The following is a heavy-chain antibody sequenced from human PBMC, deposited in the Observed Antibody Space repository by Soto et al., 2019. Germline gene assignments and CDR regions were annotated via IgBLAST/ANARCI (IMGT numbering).Heavy chain of an antibody. D-gene: IGHD5-18*01. CDR1: GFTFSSYS. Sequence: EVQLVESGGGLVKPGGSLRLSCAASGFTFSSYSMNWVRQAPGKGLEWVSSISSSSSYIYYADSVKSPFTISRDNAKNSLYLQMNSLRAEDTAVYDCARDQPGYSYGYGLGYWGQGTLVTVSS. V-gene: IGHV3-21*01. CDR2: ISSSSSYI. J-gene: IGHJ4*02. CDR3: ARDQPGYSYGYGLGY.